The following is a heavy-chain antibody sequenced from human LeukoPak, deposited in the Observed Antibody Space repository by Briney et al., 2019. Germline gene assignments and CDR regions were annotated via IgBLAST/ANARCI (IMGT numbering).Heavy chain of an antibody. CDR3: ASEVVPAVLDAFDI. Sequence: GGSLRLSCAASGFTFSSYAMHWVRQAPGKGLEWVAVISYDGSNKYYADSVKGRFTISRDNSKNTLYLQMNSLRAEDTAVYYCASEVVPAVLDAFDIWGQGTMVTVSS. J-gene: IGHJ3*02. CDR1: GFTFSSYA. CDR2: ISYDGSNK. V-gene: IGHV3-30-3*01. D-gene: IGHD2-2*01.